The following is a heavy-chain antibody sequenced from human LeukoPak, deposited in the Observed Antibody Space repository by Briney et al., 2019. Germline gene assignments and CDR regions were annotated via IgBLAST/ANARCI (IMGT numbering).Heavy chain of an antibody. Sequence: SETLSLTCTVSGGSISNYFWSWIRQPAGKGLEWIGRVSTNGNTNYNPSLKSRVTMSGDTSKNQFSLKVNSVTAADTAVYDCARDRWDDNRRWSGSFDYWGQGTLGNVSS. CDR3: ARDRWDDNRRWSGSFDY. CDR1: GGSISNYF. J-gene: IGHJ4*02. CDR2: VSTNGNT. V-gene: IGHV4-4*07. D-gene: IGHD3-22*01.